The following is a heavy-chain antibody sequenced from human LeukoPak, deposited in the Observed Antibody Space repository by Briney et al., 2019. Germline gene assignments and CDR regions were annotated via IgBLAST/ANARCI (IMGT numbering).Heavy chain of an antibody. V-gene: IGHV4-39*01. CDR2: IYYSGST. Sequence: SETLSLTCTVSGGSISSSSYYWGWIRQPPGKGLEWIGSIYYSGSTYYNPSLKSRVTISVDTSKNQFSLKLSSVTAADTAVYYCARHGSDDFWSGYSPSFDYWGQGTLVTVSS. CDR3: ARHGSDDFWSGYSPSFDY. CDR1: GGSISSSSYY. D-gene: IGHD3-3*01. J-gene: IGHJ4*02.